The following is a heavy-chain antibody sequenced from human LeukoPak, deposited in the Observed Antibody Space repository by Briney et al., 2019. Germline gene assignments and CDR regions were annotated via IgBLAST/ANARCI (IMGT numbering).Heavy chain of an antibody. CDR3: ARGRGLPGPLDY. D-gene: IGHD3-10*01. Sequence: SGGSLRLSCAASGFTFSSYGMSWVRQAPGKGLEWVSSISSSSSHIYYADSVKGRFTISRDNAKNSLYLQMNSLRAEDTAVYYCARGRGLPGPLDYWGQGTLVTVSS. CDR2: ISSSSSHI. J-gene: IGHJ4*02. V-gene: IGHV3-21*01. CDR1: GFTFSSYG.